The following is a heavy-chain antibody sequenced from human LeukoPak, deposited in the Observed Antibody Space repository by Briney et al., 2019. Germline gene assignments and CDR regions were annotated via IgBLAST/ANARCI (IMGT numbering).Heavy chain of an antibody. D-gene: IGHD2-21*02. CDR1: GGSISSYY. Sequence: SETLSLTCTVSGGSISSYYWSWIRQPAARGVKWMGYILYSGNTNYNPSLKRRVTMSVDTSKNQFSLKMTSVTAADTAVYYCAREVVVVVTTIPTLYYMDVWGKGTTVTVSS. J-gene: IGHJ6*03. CDR3: AREVVVVVTTIPTLYYMDV. V-gene: IGHV4-59*08. CDR2: ILYSGNT.